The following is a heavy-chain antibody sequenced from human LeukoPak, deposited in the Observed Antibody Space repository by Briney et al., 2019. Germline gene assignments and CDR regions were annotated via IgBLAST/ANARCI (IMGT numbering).Heavy chain of an antibody. D-gene: IGHD3-10*01. V-gene: IGHV3-30*02. CDR3: AKALWMGSGFDYYYMDV. CDR1: GFTFSSYG. Sequence: PGGSLRLSCAAPGFTFSSYGMHWVRQAPGKGLEWVAFIRYDGSNKYYADSVKGRFTISRDNSKNTLYLQMNSLRAEDTAVYYCAKALWMGSGFDYYYMDVWGKGTTVTISS. J-gene: IGHJ6*03. CDR2: IRYDGSNK.